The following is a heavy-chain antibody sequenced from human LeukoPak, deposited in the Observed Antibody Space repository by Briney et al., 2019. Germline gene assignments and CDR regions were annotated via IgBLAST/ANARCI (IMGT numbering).Heavy chain of an antibody. Sequence: PSETLSLTCTVSGGSISSYYWSWIRQPPGKGLEWIGYIYYSGSTYYNPSLKGRLTISVDTSKNQFSLKLSSVTAADTAVYYCARDSGYCSGGNCYAVDYWGQGTLVTVSS. J-gene: IGHJ4*02. D-gene: IGHD2-15*01. CDR2: IYYSGST. CDR1: GGSISSYY. V-gene: IGHV4-59*12. CDR3: ARDSGYCSGGNCYAVDY.